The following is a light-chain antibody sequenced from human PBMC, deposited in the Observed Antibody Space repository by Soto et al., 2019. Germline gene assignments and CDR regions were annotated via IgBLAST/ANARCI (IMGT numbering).Light chain of an antibody. V-gene: IGLV2-8*01. J-gene: IGLJ2*01. Sequence: QSALTQPPSASGSPGQSVTISCTGTSSDVGDYKFVSWYQQHPGKAPKLLMYEVNRRPSGVPDRFSGSKSGNTASLTVSGLQAEDEAEYYCGTWDSSLSAGVFGGGTKLTVL. CDR3: GTWDSSLSAGV. CDR1: SSDVGDYKF. CDR2: EVN.